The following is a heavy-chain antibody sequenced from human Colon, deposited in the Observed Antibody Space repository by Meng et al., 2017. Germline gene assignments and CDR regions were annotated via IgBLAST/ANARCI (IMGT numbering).Heavy chain of an antibody. CDR2: ISSAGGTI. D-gene: IGHD3-10*01. J-gene: IGHJ3*01. V-gene: IGHV3-11*01. Sequence: VELVEFGGGLVKLGGSLGLSCAASGFTFSDYFMSWFRQAPGKGLEWLSYISSAGGTIFYADSVKGRFTISRDNAKNSLYLQMNSLRAEDTAIYYCASPGVFSAFDLWGQGTQVTVSS. CDR3: ASPGVFSAFDL. CDR1: GFTFSDYF.